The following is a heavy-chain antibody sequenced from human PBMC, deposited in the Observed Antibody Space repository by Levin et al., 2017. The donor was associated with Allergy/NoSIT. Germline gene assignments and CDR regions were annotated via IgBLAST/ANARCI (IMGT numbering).Heavy chain of an antibody. J-gene: IGHJ6*03. CDR1: GGSFSGYY. CDR3: ARGSRYFDWFRYYYMDV. CDR2: INHSGST. V-gene: IGHV4-34*01. Sequence: SQTLSLTCAVYGGSFSGYYWSWIRQPPGKGLEWIGEINHSGSTNYNPSLKSRVTISVDTSKNQFSLKLSSVTAADTAVYYCARGSRYFDWFRYYYMDVWGKGTTVTVSS. D-gene: IGHD3-9*01.